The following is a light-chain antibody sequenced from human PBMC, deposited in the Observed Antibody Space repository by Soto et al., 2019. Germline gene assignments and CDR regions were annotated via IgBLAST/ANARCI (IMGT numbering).Light chain of an antibody. Sequence: EIVLTQSPGTLSVSPGERVTLSCRASQSISSNLAWYQQKPGQAPRLLMFRTSSRATGFPARFSGSGSGTEFNLTISSLQSEDFGVYYCQQYNNWPRATFGGGTKVDI. J-gene: IGKJ4*01. V-gene: IGKV3-15*01. CDR1: QSISSN. CDR2: RTS. CDR3: QQYNNWPRAT.